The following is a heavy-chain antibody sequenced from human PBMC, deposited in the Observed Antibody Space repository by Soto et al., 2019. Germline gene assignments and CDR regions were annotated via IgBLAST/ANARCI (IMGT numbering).Heavy chain of an antibody. J-gene: IGHJ6*02. CDR2: INHSGST. D-gene: IGHD3-3*01. CDR3: ARGRLHYDFWSGYYVHYYYYGVDV. V-gene: IGHV4-34*01. Sequence: SETLSLTCAVYGGSFSGYYWSWIRQPPGKGLEWIGEINHSGSTNYNPSLKSRVTISVDTSKNQFSLKLSSVTAADTAVYYCARGRLHYDFWSGYYVHYYYYGVDVWGQGTTVTVSS. CDR1: GGSFSGYY.